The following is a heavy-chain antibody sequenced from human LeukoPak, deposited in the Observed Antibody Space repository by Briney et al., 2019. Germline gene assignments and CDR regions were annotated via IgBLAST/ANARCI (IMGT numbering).Heavy chain of an antibody. CDR3: AELGVTMIGGV. V-gene: IGHV3-48*03. D-gene: IGHD3-10*02. CDR1: GFTFSSYE. J-gene: IGHJ6*04. Sequence: GGSLRLSCAASGFTFSSYEMNWVRQAAGKGLEWVSYISSSGSTIYYADSVKGRFTISRDNAKNSLYLQMNSLRAEDTAVYYCAELGVTMIGGVWGKGTTVTISS. CDR2: ISSSGSTI.